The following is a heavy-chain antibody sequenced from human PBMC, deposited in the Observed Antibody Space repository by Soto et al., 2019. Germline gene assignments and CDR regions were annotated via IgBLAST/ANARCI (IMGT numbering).Heavy chain of an antibody. CDR3: ARGGDTAMVSIGWFDP. D-gene: IGHD5-18*01. Sequence: PSETLSLTCTVSGGSISSGDYYWSWIRQPPGKGLEWIGYIYYSGSTYYNQSLKSRVTISVDTSKNQFSLKLSSVTAADTAVYYCARGGDTAMVSIGWFDPWGQGTLVTVSS. J-gene: IGHJ5*02. CDR1: GGSISSGDYY. CDR2: IYYSGST. V-gene: IGHV4-30-4*01.